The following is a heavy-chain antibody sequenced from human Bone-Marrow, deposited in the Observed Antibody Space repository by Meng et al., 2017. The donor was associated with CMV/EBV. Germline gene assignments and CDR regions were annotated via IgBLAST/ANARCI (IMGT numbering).Heavy chain of an antibody. J-gene: IGHJ6*01. CDR3: AWGGAGTDGMDV. CDR1: GFTFSSYS. CDR2: ISSSSSYI. Sequence: GESLKISCAASGFTFSSYSMNWVRQAPGKGLEWVSSISSSSSYIYYADSVKGRFTIPRDNAKNSLYLQMNSLRAEDTAVYYCAWGGAGTDGMDVWGQGTTVTGSS. V-gene: IGHV3-21*01. D-gene: IGHD6-13*01.